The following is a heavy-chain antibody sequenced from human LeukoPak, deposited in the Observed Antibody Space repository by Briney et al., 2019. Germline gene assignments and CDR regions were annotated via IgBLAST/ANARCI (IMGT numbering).Heavy chain of an antibody. CDR1: GGSFSGNY. V-gene: IGHV4-34*01. D-gene: IGHD2-2*02. CDR3: AGRRPELYCSSSSCYTPCYYYYMDV. Sequence: SETLSLTCAVYGGSFSGNYWSWLRHPQGQGLEWSGKVNHSDTTNSNPSLNSRVTISVSTSKNQFSLKLSSVTAADTAVYYCAGRRPELYCSSSSCYTPCYYYYMDVWGKETTVTVSS. J-gene: IGHJ6*03. CDR2: VNHSDTT.